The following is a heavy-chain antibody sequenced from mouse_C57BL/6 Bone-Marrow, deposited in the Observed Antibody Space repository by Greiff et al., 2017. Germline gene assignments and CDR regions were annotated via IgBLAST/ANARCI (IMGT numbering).Heavy chain of an antibody. CDR1: GYTFTSYW. J-gene: IGHJ2*01. CDR3: ARNYGPYDY. Sequence: QVQLQQPGAELVMPGASVKLSCKASGYTFTSYWMHWVKQRPGQGLEWIGEIDPSDSYTNYNQKFKGKSTLTVDKSSSTAYMQLSSLTSEDSAVYFCARNYGPYDYWGQGTTLTVSS. D-gene: IGHD1-1*01. V-gene: IGHV1-69*01. CDR2: IDPSDSYT.